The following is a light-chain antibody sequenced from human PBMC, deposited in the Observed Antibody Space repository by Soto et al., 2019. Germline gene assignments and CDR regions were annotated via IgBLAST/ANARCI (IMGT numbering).Light chain of an antibody. V-gene: IGKV3-11*01. CDR3: QQRSNFIT. J-gene: IGKJ5*01. CDR1: QFISSY. CDR2: DAS. Sequence: EIRLTQSPATLSLSPGERATLSCRASQFISSYLAWYQQKPGQAPRLLIYDASNRATGVPARFSGSGSGTDFTLTISSLESEDFAVYYCQQRSNFITFGQGTRLEI.